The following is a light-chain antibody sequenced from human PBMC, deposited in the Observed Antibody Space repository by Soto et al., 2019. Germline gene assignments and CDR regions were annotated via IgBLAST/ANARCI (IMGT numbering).Light chain of an antibody. V-gene: IGKV2-28*01. J-gene: IGKJ4*01. CDR2: LGS. CDR3: MQGLQTPLT. Sequence: DIVMTQSPLSLPVTPGEPASISCRSRQSLLDSNGYNYLDWYLQKPGQPPQLLIYLGSNRASGVPDRFSGSGSGTVFTLKISRVEAEDGGIYYCMQGLQTPLTLGGGTKVEIK. CDR1: QSLLDSNGYNY.